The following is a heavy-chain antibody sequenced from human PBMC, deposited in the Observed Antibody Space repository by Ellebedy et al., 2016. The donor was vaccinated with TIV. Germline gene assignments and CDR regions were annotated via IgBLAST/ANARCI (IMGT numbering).Heavy chain of an antibody. Sequence: ASVKVSCKVSGHTLMELSMHWVRQAPGKGLEWVGGFDPEHGRAIYAQKFQGRVTMTEDTSTDTVYMELSSLSSEHTAVFYCSAVRIQIWFPNWFDPWGQGTLVTVSS. CDR1: GHTLMELS. CDR3: SAVRIQIWFPNWFDP. V-gene: IGHV1-24*01. CDR2: FDPEHGRA. D-gene: IGHD5-18*01. J-gene: IGHJ5*02.